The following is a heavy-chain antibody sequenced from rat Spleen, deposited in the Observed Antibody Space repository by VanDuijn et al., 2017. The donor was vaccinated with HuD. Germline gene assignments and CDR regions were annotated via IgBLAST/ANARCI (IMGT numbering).Heavy chain of an antibody. J-gene: IGHJ2*01. CDR3: ARGSVFFDY. Sequence: QVQLKESGPGLVQPSQTLSLTCTVSGFSLTSNSVSWFRQQPGKGLEWMGLIWSQGGKDYYSAIKSRLSISRDTSKSQVFLKMNSLQTEDTAMYFCARGSVFFDYWGQGVMVTVSS. CDR1: GFSLTSNS. CDR2: IWSQGGK. V-gene: IGHV2-47*01.